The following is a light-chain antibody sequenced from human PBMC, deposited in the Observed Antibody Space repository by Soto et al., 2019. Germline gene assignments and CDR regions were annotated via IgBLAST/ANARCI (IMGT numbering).Light chain of an antibody. CDR3: QQYDSYWT. J-gene: IGKJ1*01. CDR2: KTS. CDR1: QTISNW. V-gene: IGKV1-5*03. Sequence: DIQMTQSPSTLSASVGDRVTITCRASQTISNWLAWYQQKPGKAPKVLIYKTSSLESWVPSRFSGRGSGTEFTLTINGLQPDDFATCYCQQYDSYWTFGQGTKVEIK.